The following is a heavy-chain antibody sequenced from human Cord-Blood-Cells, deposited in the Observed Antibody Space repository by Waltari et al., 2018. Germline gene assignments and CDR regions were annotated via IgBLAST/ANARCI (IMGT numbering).Heavy chain of an antibody. CDR3: AKAPSYCGGDCYSAFDI. Sequence: QVQLVESGGGVVQPGRSLRLSCAASGFTFSSYGMHWVRQAPGKGVEWVAVISYDGSNKYYADSVKGRFTISRDNSKNTLYLQMNSLRAEDTAVYYCAKAPSYCGGDCYSAFDIWGQGTMVTVSS. V-gene: IGHV3-30*18. CDR2: ISYDGSNK. D-gene: IGHD2-21*01. CDR1: GFTFSSYG. J-gene: IGHJ3*02.